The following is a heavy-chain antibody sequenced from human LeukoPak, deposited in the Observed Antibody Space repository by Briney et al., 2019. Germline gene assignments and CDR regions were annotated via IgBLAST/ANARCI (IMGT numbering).Heavy chain of an antibody. V-gene: IGHV1-2*02. Sequence: ASVKVSCKASGYTFTGYYMHWVRQAPGQGLEWMGWINPNSGGTNYAQKFQGRVTMTRDTSISTAYMELSRLRSDDTAVYYCARDRGPGLRWSPRPWFDPWGQGTLVTVSS. J-gene: IGHJ5*02. CDR1: GYTFTGYY. D-gene: IGHD4-23*01. CDR2: INPNSGGT. CDR3: ARDRGPGLRWSPRPWFDP.